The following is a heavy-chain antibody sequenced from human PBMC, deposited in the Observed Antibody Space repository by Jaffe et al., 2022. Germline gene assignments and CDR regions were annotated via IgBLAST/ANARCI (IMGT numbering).Heavy chain of an antibody. Sequence: EVQLVESGGGLVQPGGSLRLSCAASGFTFSSYWMHWVRQAPGKGLVWVSRINSDGSSTSYADSVKGRFTISRDNAKNTLYLQMNSLRAEDTAVYYCAREASRLLGAAPWDYWGQGTLVTVSS. CDR2: INSDGSST. D-gene: IGHD3-22*01. V-gene: IGHV3-74*01. CDR1: GFTFSSYW. J-gene: IGHJ4*02. CDR3: AREASRLLGAAPWDY.